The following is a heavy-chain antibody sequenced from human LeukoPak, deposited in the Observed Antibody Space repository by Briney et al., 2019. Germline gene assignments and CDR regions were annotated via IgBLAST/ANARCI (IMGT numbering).Heavy chain of an antibody. CDR2: INHSGST. D-gene: IGHD3-22*01. CDR1: GGSFSGYY. V-gene: IGHV4-34*01. Sequence: SETLSLTCAVYGGSFSGYYWSWIRQPPGKGLEWIGEINHSGSTYYNPSLKSRVTISVDTSKNQFSLKLSSVTAADTAVYYCARVRDSSGYKEYPLRWIDYWGQGTLVTVSS. J-gene: IGHJ4*02. CDR3: ARVRDSSGYKEYPLRWIDY.